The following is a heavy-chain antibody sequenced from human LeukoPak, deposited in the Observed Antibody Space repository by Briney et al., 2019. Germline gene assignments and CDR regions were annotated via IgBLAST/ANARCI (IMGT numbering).Heavy chain of an antibody. V-gene: IGHV1-46*01. D-gene: IGHD3-10*01. CDR2: INPSGCST. Sequence: ASVKVSCKSSGYTVTSYYMHWVRHAPGQALEWMGIINPSGCSTSYAQKFQGSVTMTRDTSTSTVHMELSSLRSEDTVVYYGTRAGPVRSVGRGAKAWYMDEYWGQGTLVTVSS. CDR3: TRAGPVRSVGRGAKAWYMDEY. CDR1: GYTVTSYY. J-gene: IGHJ4*02.